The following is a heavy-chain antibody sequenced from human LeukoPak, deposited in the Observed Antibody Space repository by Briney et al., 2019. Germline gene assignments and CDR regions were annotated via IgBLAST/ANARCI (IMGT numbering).Heavy chain of an antibody. Sequence: TGGSLRLSCAASGFTFSSYAISWVRQAPGKGLEWVSAISKSGDSTYYADSVKGRFTISRDNSKNTLYLQMNSLRAEDTAVYYCAKGVYLYFDYWGQGTLVTVSS. CDR1: GFTFSSYA. CDR3: AKGVYLYFDY. J-gene: IGHJ4*02. CDR2: ISKSGDST. D-gene: IGHD2/OR15-2a*01. V-gene: IGHV3-23*01.